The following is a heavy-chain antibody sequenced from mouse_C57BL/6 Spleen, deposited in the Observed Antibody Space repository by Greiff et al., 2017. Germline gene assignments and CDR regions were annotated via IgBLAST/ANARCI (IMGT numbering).Heavy chain of an antibody. CDR1: GFTFSDYG. J-gene: IGHJ4*01. CDR2: ISSGSSTI. V-gene: IGHV5-17*01. Sequence: EVQVVESGGGLVKPGGSLKLSCAASGFTFSDYGMHWVRQAPEKGLEWVAYISSGSSTIYYADTVKGRFTISRDNAKNTLFLQMTSLRSEDTAMYYCARRYYGSSSYYAMDYWGQGTSVTVSS. D-gene: IGHD1-1*01. CDR3: ARRYYGSSSYYAMDY.